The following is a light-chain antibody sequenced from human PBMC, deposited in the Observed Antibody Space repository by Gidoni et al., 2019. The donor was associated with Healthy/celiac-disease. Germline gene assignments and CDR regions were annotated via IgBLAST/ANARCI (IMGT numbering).Light chain of an antibody. CDR2: KAS. J-gene: IGKJ1*01. Sequence: DIQMTQSPSTLPASVGDGVTITCRASQSISSWLAWYQQKPGKAPKLLIYKASSLESGVPSRFSGSGSGTEFTLTISSLQADDFATYYCQQYNSYSTFGQGTKVEIK. V-gene: IGKV1-5*03. CDR1: QSISSW. CDR3: QQYNSYST.